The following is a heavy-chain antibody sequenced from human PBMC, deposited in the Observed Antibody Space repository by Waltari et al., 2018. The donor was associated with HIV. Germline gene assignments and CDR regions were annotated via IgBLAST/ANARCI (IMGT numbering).Heavy chain of an antibody. D-gene: IGHD3-10*01. V-gene: IGHV1-8*01. CDR3: ARGRNMIRGKYYYYYGMDV. J-gene: IGHJ6*02. CDR2: MNANSGNT. Sequence: QVQLVQSGAEVKKPGASVKVSCKASGYTFTSYDINWVRQATGQGLEWMGWMNANSGNTGYAQKFQGRVTMTRNTSISTAYMELNSLRSEDTAVYYCARGRNMIRGKYYYYYGMDVWGQGTTVTVSS. CDR1: GYTFTSYD.